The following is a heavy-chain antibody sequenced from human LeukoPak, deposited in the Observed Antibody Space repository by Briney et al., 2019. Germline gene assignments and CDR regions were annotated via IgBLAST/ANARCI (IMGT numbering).Heavy chain of an antibody. CDR3: ARHRTIYYDNSGYWV. V-gene: IGHV4-59*08. CDR1: GGSISNYY. J-gene: IGHJ4*02. D-gene: IGHD3-22*01. CDR2: IYNSGST. Sequence: SETLSLTCTVSGGSISNYYWSWIRQLPGKGLEWIGFIYNSGSTNYNPSLKSRVTISVDTSKNQFSLKLSSVTAADTAVYYCARHRTIYYDNSGYWVWGQGTLVTVSS.